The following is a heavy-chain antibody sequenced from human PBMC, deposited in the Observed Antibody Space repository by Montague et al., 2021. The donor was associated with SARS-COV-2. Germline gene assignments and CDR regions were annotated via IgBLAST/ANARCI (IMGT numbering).Heavy chain of an antibody. CDR1: GDSVSSNSAA. V-gene: IGHV6-1*01. D-gene: IGHD6-19*01. CDR2: TNYRSKWYN. J-gene: IGHJ6*02. Sequence: CAISGDSVSSNSAAWNWIRLSPSRGLEWLGRTNYRSKWYNDYAVSVKSRITINPDTSKNQFSLQLNSVTPEDTAVYYCARGDEEQWLVHYYYYGMDVWGQGTTVTVSS. CDR3: ARGDEEQWLVHYYYYGMDV.